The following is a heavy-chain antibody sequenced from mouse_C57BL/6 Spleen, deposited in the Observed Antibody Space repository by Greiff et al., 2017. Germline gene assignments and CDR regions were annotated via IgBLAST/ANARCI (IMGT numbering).Heavy chain of an antibody. CDR3: ARDYDYVWSIDV. V-gene: IGHV1-64*01. CDR1: GYTFTSYW. CDR2: IHPNSGST. Sequence: QVQLQQPGAELVMPGASVKLSCKASGYTFTSYWMHWVKQRPGQGLEWIGMIHPNSGSTNYNEKFKSKATLTVAKSSSTAYMQLSSLTSEDSAVYDSARDYDYVWSIDVWGTGTSVTVSS. J-gene: IGHJ1*03. D-gene: IGHD2-4*01.